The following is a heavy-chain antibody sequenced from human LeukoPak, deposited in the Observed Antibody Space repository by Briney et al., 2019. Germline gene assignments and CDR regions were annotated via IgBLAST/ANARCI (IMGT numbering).Heavy chain of an antibody. CDR1: GGTFSSYA. J-gene: IGHJ3*02. Sequence: SVKVSCKASGGTFSSYAISWVRQAPGQGLEWMGGIIPIFGTANYAQKFQGRVTITADESTSTAYMELSSLRSEDTAVYYCARDRGECSSTSCDDAFDIWGQGTMVTVSS. CDR3: ARDRGECSSTSCDDAFDI. V-gene: IGHV1-69*13. D-gene: IGHD2-2*01. CDR2: IIPIFGTA.